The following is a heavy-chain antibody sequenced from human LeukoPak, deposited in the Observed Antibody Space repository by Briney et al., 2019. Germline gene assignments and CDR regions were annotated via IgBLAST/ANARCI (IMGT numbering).Heavy chain of an antibody. CDR2: IYYSGST. CDR1: GGSISSGDYY. J-gene: IGHJ1*01. V-gene: IGHV4-30-4*01. D-gene: IGHD5-12*01. Sequence: SETLSLTCTVSGGSISSGDYYWSWIRQPPGKGLEWIGYIYYSGSTYYNPSLKSRVTISVDTSKNQFSLKLSSVTAADTAVYYRARGPISGYEGYFQHWGQGTLVTVSS. CDR3: ARGPISGYEGYFQH.